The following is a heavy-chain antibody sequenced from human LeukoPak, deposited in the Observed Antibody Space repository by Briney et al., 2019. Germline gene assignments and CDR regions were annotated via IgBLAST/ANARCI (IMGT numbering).Heavy chain of an antibody. V-gene: IGHV3-23*01. CDR2: IGGQGTTT. D-gene: IGHD3-22*01. Sequence: GGSLRLSCAASGFTFRNYAMSWVRQAPGKGLEWVSLIGGQGTTTFYADSVKGRFTISRDNYKNTVYIQLNSLRVEDTAIYYCAKGNNYYDSSGHYDYWGQGTLVTVSS. CDR1: GFTFRNYA. J-gene: IGHJ4*02. CDR3: AKGNNYYDSSGHYDY.